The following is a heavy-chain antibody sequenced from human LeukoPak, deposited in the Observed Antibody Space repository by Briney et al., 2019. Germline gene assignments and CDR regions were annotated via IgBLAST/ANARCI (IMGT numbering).Heavy chain of an antibody. J-gene: IGHJ5*02. CDR3: ARAGDYGDYVGWFDP. CDR2: IIYSGTT. CDR1: GGSISSSSYY. V-gene: IGHV4-39*07. D-gene: IGHD4-17*01. Sequence: SETLSLTCTVSGGSISSSSYYWGWIRQPPGKGLEWIGSIIYSGTTYYNPSLKSRVTMSVDTSKKQFSLKLTSVTAADTAVYYCARAGDYGDYVGWFDPWGQGTLVTVSS.